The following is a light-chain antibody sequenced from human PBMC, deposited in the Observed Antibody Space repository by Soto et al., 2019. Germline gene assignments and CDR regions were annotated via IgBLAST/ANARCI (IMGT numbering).Light chain of an antibody. J-gene: IGLJ2*01. CDR2: EVN. CDR3: SSYAGSNMGV. V-gene: IGLV2-8*01. Sequence: QSVLTQPPSASGSPGQSVAISCTGTSSDIGGYNYVSWYQIHPGKAPKLMIYEVNKRPSGVPDRFSGSKSGNTASLIVSGLQAEDEADYYCSSYAGSNMGVFGGGTKVTVL. CDR1: SSDIGGYNY.